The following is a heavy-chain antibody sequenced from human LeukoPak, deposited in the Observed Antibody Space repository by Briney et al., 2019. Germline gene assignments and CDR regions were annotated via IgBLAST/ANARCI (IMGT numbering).Heavy chain of an antibody. J-gene: IGHJ4*02. CDR3: AKDPFLTGYFKGDY. V-gene: IGHV3-23*01. CDR2: ISGSGGST. CDR1: GFTFSSYA. Sequence: GGSLRLSCAASGFTFSSYAMSLVRQAPGKGLEWVSAISGSGGSTYYADSVKGRFTISRDNSKNTLYLQMNSLRAEDTAVYYCAKDPFLTGYFKGDYWGQGTLVTVSS. D-gene: IGHD3-9*01.